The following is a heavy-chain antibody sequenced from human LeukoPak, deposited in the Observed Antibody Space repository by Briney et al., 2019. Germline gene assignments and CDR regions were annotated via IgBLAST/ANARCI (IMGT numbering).Heavy chain of an antibody. Sequence: GASVKVSCKASGGTLSSYAISWVRQAPGQGLEWMGGIIPIFATTTYAQKFQGGVTTTTDETSNTAHMELSSLRSEDTALYSRARAQHIVVVPAAVGVDAFAIWGQGTMVIVPS. V-gene: IGHV1-69*05. CDR2: IIPIFATT. D-gene: IGHD2-2*01. J-gene: IGHJ3*02. CDR3: ARAQHIVVVPAAVGVDAFAI. CDR1: GGTLSSYA.